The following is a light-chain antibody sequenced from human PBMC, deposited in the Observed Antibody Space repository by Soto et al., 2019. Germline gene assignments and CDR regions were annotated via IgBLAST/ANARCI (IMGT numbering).Light chain of an antibody. V-gene: IGKV4-1*01. CDR3: QQHYRAPLT. Sequence: DTVMTQSPDSLAVSLGERATINCKSSQSILYSSKNKNYLAWYQQKPGQPPKLLIYWASTRESGVPDRFTGSGSVTDFTLTITNLQADDAAVYYCQQHYRAPLTFGGGTRVEI. J-gene: IGKJ4*01. CDR1: QSILYSSKNKNY. CDR2: WAS.